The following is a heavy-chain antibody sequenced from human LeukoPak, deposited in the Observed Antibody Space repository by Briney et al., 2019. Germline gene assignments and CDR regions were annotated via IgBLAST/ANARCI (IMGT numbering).Heavy chain of an antibody. Sequence: SEILSLTCTVSGGSISSSSAYWGWIRQPPGKGLEWIGSIYYSKNTYYNPSLKSRVTISADTSKNQFSLTLGSVSATDTAVYYCVSPRGFSYGYFDCWGQGTLVTVSS. CDR1: GGSISSSSAY. CDR3: VSPRGFSYGYFDC. CDR2: IYYSKNT. V-gene: IGHV4-39*01. D-gene: IGHD5-18*01. J-gene: IGHJ4*02.